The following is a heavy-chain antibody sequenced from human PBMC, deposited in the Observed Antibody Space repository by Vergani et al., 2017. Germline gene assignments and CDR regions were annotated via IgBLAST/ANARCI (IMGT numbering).Heavy chain of an antibody. D-gene: IGHD3-10*01. CDR3: ARGGSLDY. V-gene: IGHV1-24*01. J-gene: IGHJ4*02. CDR1: GYTLTELS. Sequence: QVQLVQSGAEVKKPGASVKVSCKVSGYTLTELSMHWVRQAPGKGLEWMGGFDPEDGETIYAQKFQGRVTITADESTSTAYMELSSLRSEDTAVYYCARGGSLDYWGQGTLVTVSS. CDR2: FDPEDGET.